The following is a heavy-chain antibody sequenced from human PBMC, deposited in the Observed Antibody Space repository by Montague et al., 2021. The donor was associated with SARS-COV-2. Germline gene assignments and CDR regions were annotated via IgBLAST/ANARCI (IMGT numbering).Heavy chain of an antibody. J-gene: IGHJ4*02. D-gene: IGHD3-22*01. CDR1: GGSISSSSYY. Sequence: SETLSLTCTVSGGSISSSSYYWGWIRQPPGKGLEWIGSIYYSGSTYYNPSLKSRVTISVDTSKNQFSLKLSSVTAADTAVYYCARGTKRVCTYDYDSSGYASDYWGQGTLVTVSS. V-gene: IGHV4-39*07. CDR3: ARGTKRVCTYDYDSSGYASDY. CDR2: IYYSGST.